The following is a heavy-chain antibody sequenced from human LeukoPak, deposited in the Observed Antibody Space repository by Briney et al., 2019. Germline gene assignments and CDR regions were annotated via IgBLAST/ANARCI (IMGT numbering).Heavy chain of an antibody. V-gene: IGHV4-30-4*01. CDR2: IYYSGSA. CDR1: GGSISSGDYF. J-gene: IGHJ2*01. Sequence: KTSETLSLTCNVSGGSISSGDYFWSWIRQPPGKGLEWIGYIYYSGSAYYSPSLRSRFTISVDTSENQFSLKLSSVTATDTAVYYCARAEVTAGTKYFDLWGRGTLVTVSS. D-gene: IGHD6-19*01. CDR3: ARAEVTAGTKYFDL.